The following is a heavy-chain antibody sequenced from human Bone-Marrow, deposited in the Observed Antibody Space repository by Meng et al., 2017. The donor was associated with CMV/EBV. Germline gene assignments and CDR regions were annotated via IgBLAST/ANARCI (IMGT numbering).Heavy chain of an antibody. J-gene: IGHJ6*02. CDR3: TRLGNPAAAGFYYYYGMDV. CDR2: IRSKANSYAT. CDR1: GFTFSGSA. V-gene: IGHV3-73*01. D-gene: IGHD6-13*01. Sequence: GESLKISCAASGFTFSGSAMHWVRQASGKGLEWVGRIRSKANSYATAYAASVKGRFTISRDDSKNTAYLQMNSLKTEDTAVYYCTRLGNPAAAGFYYYYGMDVWGQGTTVTGYS.